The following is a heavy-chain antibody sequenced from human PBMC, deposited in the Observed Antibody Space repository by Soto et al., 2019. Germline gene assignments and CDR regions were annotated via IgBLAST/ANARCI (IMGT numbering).Heavy chain of an antibody. V-gene: IGHV3-11*01. Sequence: GGSLRLSCAASGFIFSDFYMNWVRQAPGKGLEWVSYISNNGDTIFYADSVKGRFTISRDNARNSLYLQMNSLRAEDTAVYFCARGYRVVYFDYWGQGSLVTVSS. D-gene: IGHD5-12*01. CDR2: ISNNGDTI. J-gene: IGHJ4*02. CDR1: GFIFSDFY. CDR3: ARGYRVVYFDY.